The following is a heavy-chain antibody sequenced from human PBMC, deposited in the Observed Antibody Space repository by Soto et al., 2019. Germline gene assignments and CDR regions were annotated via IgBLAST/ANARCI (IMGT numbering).Heavy chain of an antibody. CDR1: GFTFSSYS. V-gene: IGHV3-21*01. J-gene: IGHJ4*02. CDR2: ISSSSSYI. Sequence: EVQLVESGGGLVKPGGFLRLSCAASGFTFSSYSMNWVRQAPGKGLEWVSSISSSSSYIYYADSVKGRFTISRDNAKNSLYLQVNSLRAEDTAVYYCARDRQWLALDYWGQGTLVTVSS. CDR3: ARDRQWLALDY. D-gene: IGHD6-19*01.